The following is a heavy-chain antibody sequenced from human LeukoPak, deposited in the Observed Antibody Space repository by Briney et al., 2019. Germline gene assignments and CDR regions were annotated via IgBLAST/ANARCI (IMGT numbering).Heavy chain of an antibody. CDR2: INPNSGGT. Sequence: ASVKVSCKASGYTFTGYYMHWVRQAPGQGLEWMGWINPNSGGTNYAQKFQGRVTMTRDTSISTAYMELSRLRSDDTAVYYCARDLGSGSYNYYYYMDVWGKGTTVTVSS. J-gene: IGHJ6*03. CDR1: GYTFTGYY. CDR3: ARDLGSGSYNYYYYMDV. D-gene: IGHD1-26*01. V-gene: IGHV1-2*02.